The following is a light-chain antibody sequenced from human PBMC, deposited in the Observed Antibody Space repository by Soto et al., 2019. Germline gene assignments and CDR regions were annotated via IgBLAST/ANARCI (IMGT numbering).Light chain of an antibody. CDR1: SSNFGSNT. CDR2: SNN. V-gene: IGLV1-44*01. Sequence: QSVLTQPPSASGTPGQRVTISYSGSSSNFGSNTVNWYQQLPGTAPKLLIYSNNQRPSGVPDRFSGSKSGTSASLAISGLQSEDEADYYCAAWDDSLNGYVFGTGTTLTVL. CDR3: AAWDDSLNGYV. J-gene: IGLJ1*01.